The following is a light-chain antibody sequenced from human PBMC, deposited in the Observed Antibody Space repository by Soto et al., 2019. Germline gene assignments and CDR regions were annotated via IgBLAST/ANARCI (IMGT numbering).Light chain of an antibody. Sequence: QSALTQPPSASGSPGQSVTISCTGTSSDVGGYNYVSWYQHHPGKAPRLMIYEVSKRPSGVPDRFSGSKSGNTASLTVSGLQAGDEADYYCTAKAESGKWVFGGGTKPTVL. CDR2: EVS. CDR3: TAKAESGKWV. J-gene: IGLJ3*02. CDR1: SSDVGGYNY. V-gene: IGLV2-8*01.